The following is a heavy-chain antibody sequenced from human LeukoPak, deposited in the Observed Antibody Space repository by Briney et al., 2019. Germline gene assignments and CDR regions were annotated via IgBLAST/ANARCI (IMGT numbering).Heavy chain of an antibody. J-gene: IGHJ4*02. CDR2: MSGSGSST. V-gene: IGHV3-23*01. Sequence: GGSLRLSCAASGFTFKTYAMNWVRQVPGKGPEWVSSMSGSGSSTDYADSVKGRFTISRDNSKNTLYLQMNSLRAEDTALYYCAKDAQGLVRGGIYFDFWGRGSLVTVSS. CDR1: GFTFKTYA. CDR3: AKDAQGLVRGGIYFDF. D-gene: IGHD6-19*01.